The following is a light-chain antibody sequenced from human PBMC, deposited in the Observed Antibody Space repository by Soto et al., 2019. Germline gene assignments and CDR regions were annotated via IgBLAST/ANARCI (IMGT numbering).Light chain of an antibody. CDR2: AAS. CDR1: QGLSSD. V-gene: IGKV1-9*01. CDR3: QQRNSYTIT. Sequence: DIQLTQSPSFLSASVGDRVTITCRASQGLSSDLAWYQQHPGKAPKLLIYAASTLKSGVPSRFSGSGSGTEFTLTISSQQHEDFATYYCQQRNSYTITFGQGTRLEIK. J-gene: IGKJ5*01.